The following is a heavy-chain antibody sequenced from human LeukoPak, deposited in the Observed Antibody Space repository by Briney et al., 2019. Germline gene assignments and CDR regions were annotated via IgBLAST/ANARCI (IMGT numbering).Heavy chain of an antibody. CDR2: IFYSGST. J-gene: IGHJ4*02. D-gene: IGHD1-26*01. V-gene: IGHV4-39*01. Sequence: PSETLSLTCEVSGVSISTTPYYWAWIRQPPGKTREWIANIFYSGSTYYNLSLRSRATISVDTSRNEISLQLSSVAATDTAIYYCARHVENFEGSGSYGYFDSWSRSTPVTVSS. CDR1: GVSISTTPYY. CDR3: ARHVENFEGSGSYGYFDS.